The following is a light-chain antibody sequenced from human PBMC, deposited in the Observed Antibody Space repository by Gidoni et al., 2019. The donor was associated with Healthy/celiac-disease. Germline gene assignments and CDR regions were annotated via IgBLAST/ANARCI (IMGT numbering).Light chain of an antibody. Sequence: EIVLTQSPATLAFSPGGRATLSCRASQSVSSYLAWCQQKPGQAPRLLIYDASTRATGIPARFSGSGSVTDFTLTISSLEPEDFAVYYCQQRSNWPPLLTFGGGTKVEIK. CDR3: QQRSNWPPLLT. J-gene: IGKJ4*01. V-gene: IGKV3-11*01. CDR1: QSVSSY. CDR2: DAS.